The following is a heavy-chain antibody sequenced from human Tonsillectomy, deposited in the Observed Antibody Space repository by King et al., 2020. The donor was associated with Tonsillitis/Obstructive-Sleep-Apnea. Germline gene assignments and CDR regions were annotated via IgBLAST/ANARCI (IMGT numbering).Heavy chain of an antibody. CDR1: GFTFDDYA. CDR3: AKDIGESLAGAEYFQH. Sequence: VQLVESGGGVVQPGGSLRLSCAASGFTFDDYAMHWVRQAPRKGLEWVSLISGDGGSTYYADSVKGRFTISRDNSKNSLYLQMNSLRTEDTALYYCAKDIGESLAGAEYFQHWGQGTLVTVSS. D-gene: IGHD6-19*01. J-gene: IGHJ1*01. V-gene: IGHV3-43*02. CDR2: ISGDGGST.